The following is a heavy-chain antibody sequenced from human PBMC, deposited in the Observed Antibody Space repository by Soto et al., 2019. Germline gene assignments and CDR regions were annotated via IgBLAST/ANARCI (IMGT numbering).Heavy chain of an antibody. CDR1: GGSISSYY. V-gene: IGHV4-59*01. Sequence: PSETLSLTCTVSGGSISSYYWSWIRQPPGKGLEWIGYIYYSGSTNYNPSLKSRVTISVDTSKNQFSLKLSSVTAADTAVYYCARAGYGGNSGFDYWGQGTLVTVSS. D-gene: IGHD4-17*01. J-gene: IGHJ4*02. CDR3: ARAGYGGNSGFDY. CDR2: IYYSGST.